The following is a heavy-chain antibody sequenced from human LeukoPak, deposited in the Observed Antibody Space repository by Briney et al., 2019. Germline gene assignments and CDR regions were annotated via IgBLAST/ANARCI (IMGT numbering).Heavy chain of an antibody. V-gene: IGHV4-39*01. CDR3: ARLYTPLGYYDSSGYKDYFDY. CDR2: IYYSGST. Sequence: PSETLSLTCTVSGGSISSSSYYWGWIRQPPGKGLEWIGSIYYSGSTYYNPSLKSRVTISVDTSKNQFSLKLSSVTAADTAVYYCARLYTPLGYYDSSGYKDYFDYWGQGTLVTASS. D-gene: IGHD3-22*01. CDR1: GGSISSSSYY. J-gene: IGHJ4*02.